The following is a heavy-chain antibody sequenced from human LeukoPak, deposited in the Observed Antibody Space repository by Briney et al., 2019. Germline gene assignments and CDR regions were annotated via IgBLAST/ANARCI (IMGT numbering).Heavy chain of an antibody. CDR1: GGSFSGYY. CDR3: ARGNGLYYAAFDI. CDR2: INHSGST. D-gene: IGHD2-8*01. J-gene: IGHJ3*02. Sequence: SSETLSLTCAVYGGSFSGYYWSWIRQPPGKGLEWIGEINHSGSTNYNPSLKSRVTISVDTSKNQFSLKLSSVTAADTAVYYCARGNGLYYAAFDIWGQGTMVTVSS. V-gene: IGHV4-34*01.